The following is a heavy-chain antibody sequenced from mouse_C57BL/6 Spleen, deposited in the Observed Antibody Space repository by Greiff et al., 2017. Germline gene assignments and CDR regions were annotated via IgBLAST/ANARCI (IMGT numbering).Heavy chain of an antibody. V-gene: IGHV1-50*01. CDR1: GYTFTSYW. Sequence: VQLQQPGAELVKPGASVKLSCKASGYTFTSYWMQWVKQRPGQGLEWIGEIDPSDSYTNYNQKFKGKATLTVDTSSSTAYMQLSSLTSEDSAVYYCARGEIYYGNYGSFAYWGQGTLVTVSA. CDR2: IDPSDSYT. J-gene: IGHJ3*01. CDR3: ARGEIYYGNYGSFAY. D-gene: IGHD2-1*01.